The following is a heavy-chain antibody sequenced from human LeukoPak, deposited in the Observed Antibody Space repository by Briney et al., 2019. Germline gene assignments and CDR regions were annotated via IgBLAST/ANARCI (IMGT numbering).Heavy chain of an antibody. D-gene: IGHD6-19*01. J-gene: IGHJ4*02. CDR3: ATALGSGWYVFDY. CDR2: ISGSGDST. CDR1: GFTFWSYA. Sequence: GGSLRLSCAASGFTFWSYAMSWVRQAPGKGLEWVSGISGSGDSTKYADSVKGRFTISRDNSKNTLFLQMNSLRAEDTAVYYCATALGSGWYVFDYWGQGTLVTVSS. V-gene: IGHV3-23*01.